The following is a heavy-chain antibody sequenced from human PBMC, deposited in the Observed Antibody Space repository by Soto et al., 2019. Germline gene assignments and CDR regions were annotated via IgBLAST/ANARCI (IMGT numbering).Heavy chain of an antibody. Sequence: QVQLQESGPGLVKPSQTLSLTCTVSGGSISSGGYYWSWIRQHPGKGLEWIGYMYNSGNTYYNPSLTRRVTVSGDTSKNQFSLKLSSVTAADTAVYYCARWGNSNWFDPWGQGTLVTVSS. CDR1: GGSISSGGYY. CDR3: ARWGNSNWFDP. V-gene: IGHV4-31*03. D-gene: IGHD4-4*01. J-gene: IGHJ5*02. CDR2: MYNSGNT.